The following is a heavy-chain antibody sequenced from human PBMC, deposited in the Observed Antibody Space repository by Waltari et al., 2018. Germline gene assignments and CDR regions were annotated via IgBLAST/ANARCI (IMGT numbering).Heavy chain of an antibody. CDR1: GFTFSSYS. D-gene: IGHD6-13*01. J-gene: IGHJ4*02. V-gene: IGHV3-21*01. Sequence: EVQLVESGGGLVKPGGSLRLSCAASGFTFSSYSMNWVRQAPGKGLEWVSSISSSSSYIYYADSVKGRFTISRDNAKNSLYLQMNSLRAEDTAVYYCARCPLPGSSWYDYWGQGTLVTVSS. CDR3: ARCPLPGSSWYDY. CDR2: ISSSSSYI.